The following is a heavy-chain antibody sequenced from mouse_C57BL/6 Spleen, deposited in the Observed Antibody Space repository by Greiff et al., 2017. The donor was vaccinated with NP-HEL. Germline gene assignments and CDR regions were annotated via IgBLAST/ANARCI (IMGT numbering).Heavy chain of an antibody. J-gene: IGHJ2*01. CDR1: GYAFTNYL. V-gene: IGHV1-54*01. Sequence: VMLVESGAELVRPGTSVKVSCKASGYAFTNYLIEWVKQRPGQGLEWIGVINPGSGGTNYNEKFKGKATLTADKSSSTAYMQLSSLTSEDSAVYFCARRSQFTYWGKGTTLTVSS. CDR3: ARRSQFTY. CDR2: INPGSGGT.